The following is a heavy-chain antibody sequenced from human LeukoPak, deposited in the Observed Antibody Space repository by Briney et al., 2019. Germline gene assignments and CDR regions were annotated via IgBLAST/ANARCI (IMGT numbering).Heavy chain of an antibody. CDR3: ARMRYYDSGGYPNFDY. D-gene: IGHD3-22*01. Sequence: GGSLRLSCAASGFTVSSNYMSWVRQAPGKGLEWVSVIYSGGNTYYAGSVEGRFTISRDNSKNTLYLQMNSLRAEDTAVYYCARMRYYDSGGYPNFDYWGQGTLVTVSS. CDR1: GFTVSSNY. V-gene: IGHV3-53*05. J-gene: IGHJ4*02. CDR2: IYSGGNT.